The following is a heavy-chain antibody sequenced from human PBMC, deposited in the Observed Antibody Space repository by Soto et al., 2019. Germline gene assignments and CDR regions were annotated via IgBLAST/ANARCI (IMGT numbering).Heavy chain of an antibody. CDR3: ARSGYCSADNCNLSGPFDY. J-gene: IGHJ4*02. CDR2: IWGDGSTE. Sequence: QVQLVESGGGVVQPGRSLGLSCVASGFTFSSDAMHWVRQAPGKGLEWVAAIWGDGSTEKYADSVKGRFTVSRDNSKNTLYLQMNSLRGEDTAVYFCARSGYCSADNCNLSGPFDYWGQGTLVTVSS. CDR1: GFTFSSDA. D-gene: IGHD2-15*01. V-gene: IGHV3-33*01.